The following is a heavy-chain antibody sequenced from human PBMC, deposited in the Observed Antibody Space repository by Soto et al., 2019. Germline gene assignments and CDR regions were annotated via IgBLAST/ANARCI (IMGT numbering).Heavy chain of an antibody. CDR2: IDPSGGGT. D-gene: IGHD2-15*01. Sequence: KVSCKASGYTFTSYYMHWVRQAPGQGLEWMGIIDPSGGGTSYAQKFQGRLTMTRDTSTSTVYMELSSLRSEDTAVYYCARDRVDCSGGNCWRSVEDTWGQGTLVTVSS. CDR1: GYTFTSYY. J-gene: IGHJ5*02. CDR3: ARDRVDCSGGNCWRSVEDT. V-gene: IGHV1-46*01.